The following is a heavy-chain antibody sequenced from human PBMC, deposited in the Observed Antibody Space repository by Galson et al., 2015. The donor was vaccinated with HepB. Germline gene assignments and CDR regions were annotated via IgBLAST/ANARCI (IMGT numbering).Heavy chain of an antibody. CDR3: ARDMSGYDPLTGCVDY. V-gene: IGHV3-7*03. J-gene: IGHJ4*02. D-gene: IGHD5-12*01. Sequence: SLRLSCAASGFTFSSYWMSWVRQAPGKGLEWVANIKQDGSEKYYVDSVKGRFTISRDNAKNSLYLQMNSLRAEDTAVYYCARDMSGYDPLTGCVDYWGQGTLVTVSS. CDR1: GFTFSSYW. CDR2: IKQDGSEK.